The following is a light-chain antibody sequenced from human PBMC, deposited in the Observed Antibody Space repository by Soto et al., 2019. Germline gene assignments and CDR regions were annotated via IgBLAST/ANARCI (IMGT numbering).Light chain of an antibody. Sequence: EIVLTQSPATLSLSPGERATLSCRASQSVSSYLAWYQQKPGQAPRLLIYDASNRATGIPARFSGRGFGTVLTLTTSVLEPEDVAVDYCQQRSNWSPLSFSGGTKVEIK. CDR2: DAS. V-gene: IGKV3-11*01. J-gene: IGKJ4*01. CDR3: QQRSNWSPLS. CDR1: QSVSSY.